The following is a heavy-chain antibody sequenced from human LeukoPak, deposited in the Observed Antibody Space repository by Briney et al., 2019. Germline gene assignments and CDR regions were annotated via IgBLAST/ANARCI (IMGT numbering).Heavy chain of an antibody. Sequence: SETLSLTCSVSGYSISRGFYWGWIRQPPGKGLEWIVSIFHNGNTYYSPSLKSRVTISVDTSKNLFSLKLSSVTAADTAVYYCARGPPPDFDYWGRGTLVTVSS. V-gene: IGHV4-38-2*02. CDR2: IFHNGNT. J-gene: IGHJ4*02. CDR1: GYSISRGFY. CDR3: ARGPPPDFDY.